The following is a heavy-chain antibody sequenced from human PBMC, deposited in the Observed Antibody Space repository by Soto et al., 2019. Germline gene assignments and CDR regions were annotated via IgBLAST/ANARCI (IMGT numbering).Heavy chain of an antibody. Sequence: QVQLVQSGAEVKKPGPSVKVSCQASGGTFSSYSINWVRQAPGQGLEWMGEITHIFGTANYAQKFQGRVTITADESTSTAYMELSSLSSEDTDVYYGARDAGSHSGEIDYWGPAALLPVSS. CDR3: ARDAGSHSGEIDY. V-gene: IGHV1-69*01. J-gene: IGHJ4*02. D-gene: IGHD3-10*01. CDR1: GGTFSSYS. CDR2: ITHIFGTA.